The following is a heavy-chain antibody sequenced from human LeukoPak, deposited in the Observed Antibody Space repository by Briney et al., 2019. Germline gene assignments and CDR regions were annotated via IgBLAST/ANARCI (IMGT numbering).Heavy chain of an antibody. CDR3: VRVATPLVSGGYYFDY. Sequence: SETLSLTCTVSGGSISTSYWSWIRQPPGKGLEWIGYMYYSGITNYNPSLKSRVTISVDTSKNQFSLELRSVTTADTAVYYCVRVATPLVSGGYYFDYWGQGTLVTVSS. J-gene: IGHJ4*02. CDR1: GGSISTSY. V-gene: IGHV4-59*01. D-gene: IGHD3-10*01. CDR2: MYYSGIT.